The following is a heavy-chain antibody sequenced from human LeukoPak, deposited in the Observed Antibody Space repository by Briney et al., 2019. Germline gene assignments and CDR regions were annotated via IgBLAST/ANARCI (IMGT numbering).Heavy chain of an antibody. V-gene: IGHV1-2*02. D-gene: IGHD2-2*01. Sequence: EASVKVSCKASGYTFTGYYMHWVRQAPGQGLEWMGWINPNSGGTNYAQKFQGRVTMTRDTSISTAYMELSRLRSDDTAVYYCARDSTSQDSLASDYWGQGTLVTVSS. CDR3: ARDSTSQDSLASDY. CDR2: INPNSGGT. CDR1: GYTFTGYY. J-gene: IGHJ4*02.